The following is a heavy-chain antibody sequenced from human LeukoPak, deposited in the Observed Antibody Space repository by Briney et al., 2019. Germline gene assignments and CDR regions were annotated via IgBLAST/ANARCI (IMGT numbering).Heavy chain of an antibody. J-gene: IGHJ4*02. Sequence: PGGSLRLSCAASGFTFSSYAMSWVRQAPGKGLEWVSSISSSSSYIYYADSVKGRFTISRDNAKNSLYLQMNSLRAEDTAVYYCARVSEEQLVGDIDYWGQGTLVTVSS. CDR1: GFTFSSYA. CDR2: ISSSSSYI. CDR3: ARVSEEQLVGDIDY. V-gene: IGHV3-21*01. D-gene: IGHD6-6*01.